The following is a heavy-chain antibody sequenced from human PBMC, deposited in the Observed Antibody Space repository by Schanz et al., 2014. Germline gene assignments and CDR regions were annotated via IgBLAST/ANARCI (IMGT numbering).Heavy chain of an antibody. D-gene: IGHD6-6*01. J-gene: IGHJ2*01. CDR2: INPNSGGT. CDR1: GYTFTGYS. Sequence: QVQLVQSGADVKKPGASVKVSCKASGYTFTGYSMHWVRQAPGQGLEWMGWINPNSGGTDYAQKFQGRVTMTSDTSISTAYMELSRLRSDDTAVYYCARAGQDFEYSSLSPIWYFDLWGRGTLVTVSS. CDR3: ARAGQDFEYSSLSPIWYFDL. V-gene: IGHV1-2*02.